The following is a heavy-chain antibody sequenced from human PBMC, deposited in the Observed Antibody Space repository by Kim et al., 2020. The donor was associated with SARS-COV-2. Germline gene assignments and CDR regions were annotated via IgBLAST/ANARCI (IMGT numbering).Heavy chain of an antibody. CDR3: ARAVTPRNGGAPFDN. Sequence: SETLSLTCSVSGGSITSGGYYWSWIRQLPGKGLELIGNIYYSRSTYYNPSLKSRVIISVDTSKNQFSLKLSSVTAADTAVYYCARAVTPRNGGAPFDNWGQGSLVTVSS. V-gene: IGHV4-31*03. CDR2: IYYSRST. CDR1: GGSITSGGYY. D-gene: IGHD2-8*01. J-gene: IGHJ4*02.